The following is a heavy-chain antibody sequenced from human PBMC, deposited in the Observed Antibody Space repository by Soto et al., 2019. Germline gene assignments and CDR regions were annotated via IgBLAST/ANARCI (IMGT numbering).Heavy chain of an antibody. CDR3: ARGQGAQWTAAAAGIYYFDY. D-gene: IGHD6-13*01. V-gene: IGHV4-39*01. CDR1: GGSISSSSYY. Sequence: SETLSLTCTVSGGSISSSSYYWGWIRQPPGKGLEWIGSIYYSGSTYYNPSLKSRVTISVDTSKNQFSLKLSSVTAADTAVYYCARGQGAQWTAAAAGIYYFDYWGQGTLVTVSS. J-gene: IGHJ4*02. CDR2: IYYSGST.